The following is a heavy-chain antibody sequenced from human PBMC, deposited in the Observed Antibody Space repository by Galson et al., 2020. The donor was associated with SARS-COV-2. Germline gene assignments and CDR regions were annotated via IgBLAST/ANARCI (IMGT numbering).Heavy chain of an antibody. CDR2: IYRGGNT. CDR3: ARRFSTNWSHDY. Sequence: TGGSLRLSCAAPGFTVSISYMSWVRQAPGKGLEWLSVIYRGGNTYYSDSVKGRFTISRHDSKNTLYLQMNSLRTEDTAMYYCARRFSTNWSHDYWGQGTLVTVSS. J-gene: IGHJ4*02. CDR1: GFTVSISY. V-gene: IGHV3-53*04. D-gene: IGHD2-2*01.